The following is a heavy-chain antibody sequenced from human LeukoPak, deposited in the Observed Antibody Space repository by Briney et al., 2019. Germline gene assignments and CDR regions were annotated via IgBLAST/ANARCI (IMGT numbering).Heavy chain of an antibody. V-gene: IGHV3-15*01. D-gene: IGHD5-24*01. Sequence: GGSLRLSCAASGFTFSSYWMSWVRQAPGKGLEWVGRIKSKSDGGTTDYAAPVKDRFTISRDDSKNTFYLQMNSLKTEDTAVYYCSKGMATINYWGQGTLVTVSS. CDR1: GFTFSSYW. CDR3: SKGMATINY. CDR2: IKSKSDGGTT. J-gene: IGHJ4*02.